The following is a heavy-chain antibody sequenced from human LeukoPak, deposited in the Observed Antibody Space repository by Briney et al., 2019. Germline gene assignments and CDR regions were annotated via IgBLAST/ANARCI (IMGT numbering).Heavy chain of an antibody. J-gene: IGHJ4*02. CDR1: GYTFTSYG. D-gene: IGHD2-15*01. Sequence: EASVKVSCKASGYTFTSYGISWVRQAPGQGLEWMGWISAYNGNTNYAQKLQGRVTMTTDTSTSTAYMELRSLRSDDTAVYYCARDRSGYCSGGSCYPGDYWGQGTLVTVSS. CDR2: ISAYNGNT. CDR3: ARDRSGYCSGGSCYPGDY. V-gene: IGHV1-18*01.